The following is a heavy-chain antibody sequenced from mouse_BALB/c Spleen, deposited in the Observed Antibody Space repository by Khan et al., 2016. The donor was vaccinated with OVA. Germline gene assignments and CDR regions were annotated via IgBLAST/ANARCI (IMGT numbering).Heavy chain of an antibody. D-gene: IGHD2-14*01. V-gene: IGHV1-4*01. Sequence: QVQLQHSGAELARPGASVKMSCKASGYTFTSYTIHWIKKRPGQGLEWIGYINPSNDYTNYNQKFKDKATLTTDKSSTTAYLRLSSLTSDDSAVYNCVRDGAYHRNDGWFAYWGQGTLVTVSA. J-gene: IGHJ3*01. CDR1: GYTFTSYT. CDR2: INPSNDYT. CDR3: VRDGAYHRNDGWFAY.